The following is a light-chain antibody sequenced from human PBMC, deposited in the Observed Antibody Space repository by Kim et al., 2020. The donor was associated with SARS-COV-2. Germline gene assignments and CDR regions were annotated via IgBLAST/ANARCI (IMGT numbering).Light chain of an antibody. CDR1: NIGSKN. CDR3: QVWDSSTDVV. CDR2: RDS. Sequence: VALGQTARITCGENNIGSKNVHWYQQKPGQAPVLVIYRDSNRPSGIPERFSGSNSGNTATLTISRAQAGDEADYYCQVWDSSTDVVFGGGTQLTVL. J-gene: IGLJ2*01. V-gene: IGLV3-9*01.